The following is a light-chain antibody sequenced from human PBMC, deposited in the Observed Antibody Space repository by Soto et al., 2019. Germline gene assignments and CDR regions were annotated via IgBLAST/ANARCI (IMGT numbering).Light chain of an antibody. CDR2: GAS. CDR1: QSVSSN. J-gene: IGKJ5*01. V-gene: IGKV3-15*01. CDR3: QQYNYWPPIT. Sequence: EIVMTEAPATRSFSPGERVTLSCRASQSVSSNLAWYQQKPRQAPRLLIYGASTRATGIPARFSGSGSGTEFTLTISSLQSQDFTIYYCQQYNYWPPITFGQGTRLEIK.